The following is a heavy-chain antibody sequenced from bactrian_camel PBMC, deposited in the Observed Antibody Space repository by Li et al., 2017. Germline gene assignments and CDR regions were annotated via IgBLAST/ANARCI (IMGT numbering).Heavy chain of an antibody. Sequence: HVQLVESGGGLVQPGGSLRLSCAASGFTFSNYYISWVRQAPGKGLDWVSSIYSDSRNTFYIDSVEGRFTISRDNAKNTLYLQMSSLKPEDTALYYCAASQWHAATYWGQGTQVTVS. CDR1: GFTFSNYY. CDR2: IYSDSRNT. J-gene: IGHJ4*01. V-gene: IGHV3-2*01. D-gene: IGHD7*01. CDR3: AASQWHAATY.